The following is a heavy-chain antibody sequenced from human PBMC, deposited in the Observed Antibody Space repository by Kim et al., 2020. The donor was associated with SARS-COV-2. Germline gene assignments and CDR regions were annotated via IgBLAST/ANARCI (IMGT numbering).Heavy chain of an antibody. CDR1: GVSISSGGYY. V-gene: IGHV4-31*03. CDR3: ARGLVTANNWFDP. CDR2: IYYSGST. J-gene: IGHJ5*02. Sequence: SETLSLTCTVSGVSISSGGYYWSWLRQHPGKGLEWIGYIYYSGSTYYNPSLKSRITISVDTSKNQFSLKLSSVTAADTAVYYCARGLVTANNWFDPWGQGTLVTVSS. D-gene: IGHD2-21*02.